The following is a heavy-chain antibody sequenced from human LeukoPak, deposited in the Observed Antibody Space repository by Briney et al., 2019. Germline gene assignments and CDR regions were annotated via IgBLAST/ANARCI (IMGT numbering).Heavy chain of an antibody. D-gene: IGHD4-17*01. CDR1: GGSFSGYY. V-gene: IGHV4-34*01. J-gene: IGHJ4*02. CDR2: INHSGST. Sequence: PSETLSLTCAVYGGSFSGYYWSWIRQPPGKGLEWIGEINHSGSTNYNPSLKGRVTISVDTSKNQFSLKLSSVTAADTAVYYCARGRSTTVTTWYYLDYWGQGTLVTVSS. CDR3: ARGRSTTVTTWYYLDY.